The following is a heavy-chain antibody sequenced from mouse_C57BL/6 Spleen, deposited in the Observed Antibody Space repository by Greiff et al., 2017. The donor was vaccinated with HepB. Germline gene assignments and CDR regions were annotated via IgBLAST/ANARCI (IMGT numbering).Heavy chain of an antibody. J-gene: IGHJ1*03. CDR1: GYTFTDYN. D-gene: IGHD1-1*01. Sequence: EVQLKESGPELVKPGASVKIPCKASGYTFTDYNMDWVKQSHGKSLEWIGDINPNNGGTIYNQKFKGKATLTVDKSSSTACMELRSLTSEDTAVYYCARRYYGSSRYFDVWGTGTTVTVSS. CDR2: INPNNGGT. V-gene: IGHV1-18*01. CDR3: ARRYYGSSRYFDV.